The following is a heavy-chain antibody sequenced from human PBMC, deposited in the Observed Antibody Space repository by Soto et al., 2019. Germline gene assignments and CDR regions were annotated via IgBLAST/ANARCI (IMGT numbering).Heavy chain of an antibody. Sequence: GASVKVSCKASGYTFTSYDINWVRQATGQGLEWMGWMNPNSGNTGYAQKFQGRVTMTRNTSISTAYMQLSSLRSEDTAVYCCARGYCSSTSCYYYYYMDVWGKGTTVTVSS. J-gene: IGHJ6*03. CDR2: MNPNSGNT. CDR1: GYTFTSYD. V-gene: IGHV1-8*01. D-gene: IGHD2-2*01. CDR3: ARGYCSSTSCYYYYYMDV.